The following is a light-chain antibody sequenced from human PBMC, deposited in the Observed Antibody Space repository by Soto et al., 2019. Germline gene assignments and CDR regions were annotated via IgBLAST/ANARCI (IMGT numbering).Light chain of an antibody. V-gene: IGKV3-11*01. CDR3: QQRSNWIT. J-gene: IGKJ5*01. CDR1: QSVSSK. Sequence: ENVLTQSPGTLSLSPGERATLSCRASQSVSSKLAWYQQKPGQAPRLLIYDASNRATGIPARFSGSGSGTDFTLTISSLEPEDFAVYYCQQRSNWITFGQGTRLEIK. CDR2: DAS.